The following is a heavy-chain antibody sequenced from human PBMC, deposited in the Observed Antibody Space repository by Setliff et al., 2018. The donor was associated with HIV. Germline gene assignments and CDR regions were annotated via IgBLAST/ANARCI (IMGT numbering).Heavy chain of an antibody. CDR2: IIPIFGTA. CDR3: VGGANYVWGSYRPRKGPFDY. V-gene: IGHV1-69*05. J-gene: IGHJ4*02. D-gene: IGHD3-16*02. CDR1: GGTFSSYA. Sequence: PVKVSCKASGGTFSSYAISWVRQAPGQGLEWMGGIIPIFGTANYAQKFQGRVTITTDESTSTAYMELSSLRSEDTAVYYCVGGANYVWGSYRPRKGPFDYWGQGTLVTVSS.